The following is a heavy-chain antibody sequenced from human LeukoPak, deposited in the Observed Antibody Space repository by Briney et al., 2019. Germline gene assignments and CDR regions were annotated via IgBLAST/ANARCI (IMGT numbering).Heavy chain of an antibody. CDR3: ARVWGFSYYVGAFDI. J-gene: IGHJ3*02. D-gene: IGHD3-10*02. V-gene: IGHV4-30-2*01. CDR2: IYHSWST. CDR1: GGSIGSGGYS. Sequence: SQTLSLTCAVSGGSIGSGGYSWSWIRQPPGKGLEWIGYIYHSWSTYYNPSLKSRVTISVDRSKNQFSLKLSSVTAADTAVYYCARVWGFSYYVGAFDIWGQGTMVTVSS.